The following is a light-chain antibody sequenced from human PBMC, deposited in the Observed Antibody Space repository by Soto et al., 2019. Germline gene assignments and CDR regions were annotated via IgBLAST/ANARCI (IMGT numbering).Light chain of an antibody. CDR3: QQYNTYWET. Sequence: DIQMTQSPSTLSASVGDRVTITCRASQSINSWLALYQQKPGKAPKLLIYDASSLESGVPSRFSGSRSGTEFTLTITSLQSDDSATYYCQQYNTYWETFGQGTKVDIK. J-gene: IGKJ1*01. CDR1: QSINSW. V-gene: IGKV1-5*01. CDR2: DAS.